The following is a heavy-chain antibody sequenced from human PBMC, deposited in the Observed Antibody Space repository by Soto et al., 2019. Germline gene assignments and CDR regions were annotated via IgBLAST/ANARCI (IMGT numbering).Heavy chain of an antibody. D-gene: IGHD1-26*01. CDR1: GYTFTSYG. J-gene: IGHJ4*02. CDR2: FNAYNGNT. Sequence: ASVKVSCKASGYTFTSYGISWVRQAPGQGLEWMGWFNAYNGNTHSAQKLQGRVTMTTDTSTSTAYMELRSLRSDDTAVYYCARTLPPIDDWGQGTLVTVSS. V-gene: IGHV1-18*01. CDR3: ARTLPPIDD.